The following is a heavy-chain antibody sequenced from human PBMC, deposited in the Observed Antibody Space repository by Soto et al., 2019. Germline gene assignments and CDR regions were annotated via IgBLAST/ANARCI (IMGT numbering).Heavy chain of an antibody. D-gene: IGHD3-22*01. CDR1: GVTVSSNY. V-gene: IGHV3-66*01. CDR3: ASPESGSSGFNS. Sequence: GGPLRLSCATSGVTVSSNYMSWVRQAPGKGLEWVSVIYSGGSTYYADSVKGRFTIPRDNSKNTLYLQMNSLRAEDTAVYYCASPESGSSGFNSWGQGTMVTVSS. CDR2: IYSGGST. J-gene: IGHJ3*01.